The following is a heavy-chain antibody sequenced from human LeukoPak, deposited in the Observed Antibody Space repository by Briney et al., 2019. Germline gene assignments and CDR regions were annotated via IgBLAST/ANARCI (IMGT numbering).Heavy chain of an antibody. Sequence: GGSLRLSCAASGFTFSSYGMHWVRQAPGEGLEWVAVISYDGSNKYYGDSVKGRFTISRDNSKSTLYLQMNSLRAEDTAVYYCAKVRDDYDILTDLDYWGQGTLVTVSS. J-gene: IGHJ4*02. CDR2: ISYDGSNK. V-gene: IGHV3-30*18. D-gene: IGHD3-9*01. CDR3: AKVRDDYDILTDLDY. CDR1: GFTFSSYG.